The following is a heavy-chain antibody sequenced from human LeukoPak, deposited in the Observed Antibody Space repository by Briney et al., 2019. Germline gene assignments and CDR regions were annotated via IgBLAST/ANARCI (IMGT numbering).Heavy chain of an antibody. Sequence: SVKVSCKASGGTFSSYAISWVRQAPGQGLEWMGGIIRIFGTANYAQKFQGRVTITADESTSTAYMELSSLRSEDTAVYYCARDGGSSGSLYFDYWGQGTLVTVSS. V-gene: IGHV1-69*01. CDR3: ARDGGSSGSLYFDY. J-gene: IGHJ4*02. CDR1: GGTFSSYA. CDR2: IIRIFGTA. D-gene: IGHD3-22*01.